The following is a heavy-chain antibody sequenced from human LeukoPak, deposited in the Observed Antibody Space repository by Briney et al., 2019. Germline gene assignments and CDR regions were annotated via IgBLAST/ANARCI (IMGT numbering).Heavy chain of an antibody. D-gene: IGHD3-22*01. V-gene: IGHV3-30*18. CDR3: AKEQSLSSGYYYVTWDY. J-gene: IGHJ4*02. CDR1: GFTFSSYG. Sequence: GGSLRLSCAASGFTFSSYGMHWVRQAPGKGRGWVADISYDGRNKYYTDSVQGRFTISRDNSKKTLYLQMNSLRAEDTAVYYCAKEQSLSSGYYYVTWDYWGQGTLVTVSS. CDR2: ISYDGRNK.